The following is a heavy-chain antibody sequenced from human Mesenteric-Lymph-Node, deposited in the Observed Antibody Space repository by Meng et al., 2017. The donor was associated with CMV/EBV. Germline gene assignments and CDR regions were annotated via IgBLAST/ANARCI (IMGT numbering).Heavy chain of an antibody. J-gene: IGHJ3*02. CDR1: GFTFSNAW. V-gene: IGHV3-15*01. CDR3: ARLMEDYFDRSEYPDDFDI. Sequence: GESLKISCAASGFTFSNAWMSWVRQAPGKGLEWVGRIKSKTDGGTTDYAAPVKGRFTISRDDSKNTLYLQMNSLRAEDTAVYYCARLMEDYFDRSEYPDDFDIWGQGTMVTVSS. CDR2: IKSKTDGGTT. D-gene: IGHD3-22*01.